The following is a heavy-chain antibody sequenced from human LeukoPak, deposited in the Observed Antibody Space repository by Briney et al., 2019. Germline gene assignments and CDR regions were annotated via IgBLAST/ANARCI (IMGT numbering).Heavy chain of an antibody. CDR1: GGSISGSY. CDR3: AKGPSGSYGFDY. D-gene: IGHD6-19*01. V-gene: IGHV4-4*07. Sequence: SETLSLTCTVSGGSISGSYWSWLRQPAGKGLEWIGRISRSGSANYNPSLKSRVTMSINTSKNQFSLKLSTVTAADTAVYYCAKGPSGSYGFDYWGPGTQVTVSS. J-gene: IGHJ4*02. CDR2: ISRSGSA.